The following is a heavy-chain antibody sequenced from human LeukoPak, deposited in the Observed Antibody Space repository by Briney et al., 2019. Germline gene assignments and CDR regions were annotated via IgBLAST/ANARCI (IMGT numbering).Heavy chain of an antibody. D-gene: IGHD6-6*01. CDR3: ARAIAALATFDY. CDR1: GGSISSYY. CDR2: IYYSGST. J-gene: IGHJ4*02. V-gene: IGHV4-59*01. Sequence: SETLSLTCTVSGGSISSYYWSWIRQPPGKGLEWIGYIYYSGSTNYNPSLKSRVTISVDTSKNQFSLKLSSVTAADTAVYYCARAIAALATFDYWGQGTLVTVSS.